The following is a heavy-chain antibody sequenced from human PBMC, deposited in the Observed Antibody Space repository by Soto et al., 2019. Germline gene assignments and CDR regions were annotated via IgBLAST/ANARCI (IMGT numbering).Heavy chain of an antibody. J-gene: IGHJ6*02. CDR2: IIPIFGTA. CDR3: AGRNCISTSCRIDYSMDV. Sequence: QVQLVQSGAEVKKPGSSVKVSCKASGGTFSSYAISWVRQAPGQGLEWMGGIIPIFGTANYAQKFQGRVTITADESTSTAYMELSSLRSEDTAVYYCAGRNCISTSCRIDYSMDVWGQGTTVTVSS. CDR1: GGTFSSYA. D-gene: IGHD2-2*01. V-gene: IGHV1-69*12.